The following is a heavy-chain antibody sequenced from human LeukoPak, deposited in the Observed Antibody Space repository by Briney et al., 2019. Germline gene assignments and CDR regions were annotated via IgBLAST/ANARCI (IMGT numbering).Heavy chain of an antibody. V-gene: IGHV1-69*04. Sequence: GASVKVSCKASGGTFSSYAISWVRQAPGQGLEWMGRIIPILGIANYAQKFQGRVTITADKSTSTAYMELSSLRSEDTAVYYCARWDGHTGNPIDYWGQGTLVTVSS. J-gene: IGHJ4*02. D-gene: IGHD1-26*01. CDR3: ARWDGHTGNPIDY. CDR1: GGTFSSYA. CDR2: IIPILGIA.